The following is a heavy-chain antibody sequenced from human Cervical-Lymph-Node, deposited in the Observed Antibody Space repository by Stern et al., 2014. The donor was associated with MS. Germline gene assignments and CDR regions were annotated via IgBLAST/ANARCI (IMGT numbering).Heavy chain of an antibody. CDR1: GFTFSSYG. V-gene: IGHV3-30*18. D-gene: IGHD6-13*01. CDR3: AKGPLAYSSSWYGGY. J-gene: IGHJ4*02. CDR2: ISYDGSNK. Sequence: VQLVQSGGGVVQPGRSLRLSCAASGFTFSSYGMHWVRQAPGKGLEWVAVISYDGSNKYYADSVKGRFTISRDNSKNTLYLQMNSLRAEDTAVYYCAKGPLAYSSSWYGGYWGQGTLVTVSS.